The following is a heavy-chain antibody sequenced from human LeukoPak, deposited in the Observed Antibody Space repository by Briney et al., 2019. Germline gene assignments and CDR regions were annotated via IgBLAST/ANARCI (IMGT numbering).Heavy chain of an antibody. D-gene: IGHD1-26*01. CDR2: IYHDGTS. CDR1: GFSISKGFY. Sequence: SETLSLTCTVAGFSISKGFYWGWVRQPPGKSLEFIATIYHDGTSHYNPSLESRATISVDTSRNQFSLNLASVTAADTAVYYCARDVSWDESFQRWGQGTLVTVSS. J-gene: IGHJ1*01. V-gene: IGHV4-38-2*02. CDR3: ARDVSWDESFQR.